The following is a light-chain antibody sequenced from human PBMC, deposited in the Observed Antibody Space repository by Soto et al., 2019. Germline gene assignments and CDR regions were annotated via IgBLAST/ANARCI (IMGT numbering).Light chain of an antibody. Sequence: DIQMTQSPSTLSASVGDRVTITCRASQSISSWLAWYQQKPGKAPKLLIYKASSLESGVPSRFSGSGSGTGFTLTISSLQPDDCATYYCQQYDSYLTFGQGTKVEIK. CDR3: QQYDSYLT. CDR1: QSISSW. J-gene: IGKJ1*01. CDR2: KAS. V-gene: IGKV1-5*03.